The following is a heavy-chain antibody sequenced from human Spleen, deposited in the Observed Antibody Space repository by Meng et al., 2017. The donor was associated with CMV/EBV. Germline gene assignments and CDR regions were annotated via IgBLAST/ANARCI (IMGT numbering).Heavy chain of an antibody. CDR2: IYYTGST. CDR1: GGSVSSENSY. J-gene: IGHJ5*02. CDR3: AKLAPSYNWIDP. Sequence: VSGGSVSSENSYWTWIRQPPGKGLEYIGYIYYTGSTNYNPSLKRRVTMSVDTSKNQFSLNLTSVTAADTALYYCAKLAPSYNWIDPWGQGTLVTVSS. D-gene: IGHD6-6*01. V-gene: IGHV4-61*01.